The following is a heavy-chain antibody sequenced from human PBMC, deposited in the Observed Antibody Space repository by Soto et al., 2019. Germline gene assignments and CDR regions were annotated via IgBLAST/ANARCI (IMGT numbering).Heavy chain of an antibody. J-gene: IGHJ4*02. V-gene: IGHV6-1*01. D-gene: IGHD2-15*01. Sequence: SQTLSLTCAISGDSISSNSATWSWIRQSPSRGLEWLGRTYYRSKWFNEYAVSVRSRITINPDTSKNQFSLQLNSVTPEDSAVYYCARKYGYSFAYWGQGTLVTVSS. CDR3: ARKYGYSFAY. CDR2: TYYRSKWFN. CDR1: GDSISSNSAT.